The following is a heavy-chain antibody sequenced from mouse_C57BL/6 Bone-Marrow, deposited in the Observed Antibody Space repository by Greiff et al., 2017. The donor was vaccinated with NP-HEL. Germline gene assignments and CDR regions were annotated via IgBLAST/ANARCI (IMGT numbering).Heavy chain of an antibody. V-gene: IGHV14-2*01. CDR3: ARTRWYFDV. Sequence: EVQLQQSGAELVKPGASVKLSCTASGFNIKDYYMHWVKQRTEQGLEWIGRIDPEDGETKYAPKFQGKATLTADTSSNTAYLQLSSLTSEDTAVYYCARTRWYFDVWGTGTTVTVSS. J-gene: IGHJ1*03. CDR1: GFNIKDYY. CDR2: IDPEDGET.